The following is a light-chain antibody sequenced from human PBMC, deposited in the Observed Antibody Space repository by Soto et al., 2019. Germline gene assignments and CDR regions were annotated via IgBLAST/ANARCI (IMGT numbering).Light chain of an antibody. CDR1: QSVSSSY. J-gene: IGKJ1*01. Sequence: EIVLTQSPGTLSLSTGERATLSCSAIQSVSSSYLAWYQQKPGQAPRLLIYGASSRATGIPDRFSGSGSGTDFTLTISRLEPEDFAVYYCQQYGSSPLWTFGQGTKVDIK. CDR2: GAS. CDR3: QQYGSSPLWT. V-gene: IGKV3-20*01.